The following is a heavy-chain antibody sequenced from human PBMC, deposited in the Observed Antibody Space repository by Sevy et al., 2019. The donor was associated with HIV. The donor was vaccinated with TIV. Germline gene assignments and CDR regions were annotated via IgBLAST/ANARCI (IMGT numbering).Heavy chain of an antibody. CDR2: INPNSGGT. J-gene: IGHJ4*02. D-gene: IGHD6-19*01. Sequence: ASVKVSCKASGYTFTGYYMHWVRQAPGQGLEWMGWINPNSGGTNYAQKFQGRVTMTRDTSISTAYMELSRLRSDDTGVYYCVGSRSGWFRGGGYYFDYWGQGTLVTVSS. CDR1: GYTFTGYY. CDR3: VGSRSGWFRGGGYYFDY. V-gene: IGHV1-2*02.